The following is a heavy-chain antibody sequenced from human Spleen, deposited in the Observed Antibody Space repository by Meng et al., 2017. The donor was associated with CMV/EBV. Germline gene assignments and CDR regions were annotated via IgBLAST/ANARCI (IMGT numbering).Heavy chain of an antibody. J-gene: IGHJ4*02. CDR2: ISATSSYI. Sequence: GGSLRLSCAASGFTFSSYNMNWVRQAPGKGLEWVSSISATSSYIYYADSVKGRFTISRDNGKNSLYLQMNSLRAEDTAIYYCAKARGLWFGESFDYWGQGSLVTVSS. CDR1: GFTFSSYN. V-gene: IGHV3-21*04. D-gene: IGHD3-10*01. CDR3: AKARGLWFGESFDY.